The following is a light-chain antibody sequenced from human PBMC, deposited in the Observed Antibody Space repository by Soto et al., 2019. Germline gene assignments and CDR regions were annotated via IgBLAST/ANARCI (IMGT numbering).Light chain of an antibody. CDR1: HGVSSW. CDR2: TVS. CDR3: QQGKTFPFT. J-gene: IGKJ3*01. V-gene: IGKV1-12*01. Sequence: IQMTQSPSSVSASVGDTVTLSCQTSHGVSSWLAWYQQKPGKAPKLLIYTVSNLQSGVPSRFSGSGSGTDFSLTITNLQPEDFATYFCQQGKTFPFTFGPGTKVEIK.